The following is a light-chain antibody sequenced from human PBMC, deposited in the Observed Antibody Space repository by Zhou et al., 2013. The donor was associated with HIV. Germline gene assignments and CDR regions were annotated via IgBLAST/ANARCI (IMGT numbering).Light chain of an antibody. V-gene: IGKV1-5*03. CDR1: QSLTSW. Sequence: DIQMTQSPSSLSAFVGDRVTITCRASQSLTSWLAWYQQKPGKAPKLLIYKASTLESGVPSRFSGSGSGTDFTLTINCLQSEDFATYYCQHYYSYPWTFGQGTKVET. CDR3: QHYYSYPWT. J-gene: IGKJ1*01. CDR2: KAS.